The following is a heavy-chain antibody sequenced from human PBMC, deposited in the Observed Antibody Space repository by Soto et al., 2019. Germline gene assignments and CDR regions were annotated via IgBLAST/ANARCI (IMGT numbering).Heavy chain of an antibody. CDR2: IYSGGST. V-gene: IGHV3-66*01. CDR3: ARDLVTMVRGGPSLYYYYMDV. Sequence: GGSLRLSCAASGFTVSSNYMSWVRQAPGKGLEWVSVIYSGGSTYYADSVKGRFTISRDNSKNTLYLQMNSLRAEDTAVYYCARDLVTMVRGGPSLYYYYMDVWGKGTTVTVSS. CDR1: GFTVSSNY. D-gene: IGHD3-10*01. J-gene: IGHJ6*03.